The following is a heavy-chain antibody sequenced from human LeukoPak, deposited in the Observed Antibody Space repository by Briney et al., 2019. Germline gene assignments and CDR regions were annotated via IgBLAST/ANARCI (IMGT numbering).Heavy chain of an antibody. Sequence: SGGSLRLSCAASGFIFSSYGMHWVRQAPGKGLEWVAVIWYDGSNDNYADSVKGRFTISRDNSKNTLYLQMNSLRAEDAAVYYCAKGHYYDSSGYYEVDYWGQGTLVTVSS. J-gene: IGHJ4*02. V-gene: IGHV3-30*02. D-gene: IGHD3-22*01. CDR3: AKGHYYDSSGYYEVDY. CDR1: GFIFSSYG. CDR2: IWYDGSND.